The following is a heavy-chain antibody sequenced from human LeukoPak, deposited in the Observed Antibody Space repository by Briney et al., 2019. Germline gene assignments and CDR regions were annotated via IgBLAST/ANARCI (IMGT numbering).Heavy chain of an antibody. J-gene: IGHJ4*02. D-gene: IGHD6-13*01. CDR2: IYTSGST. CDR3: ARQYPPGSWTYYFDY. V-gene: IGHV4-4*07. Sequence: SETLSLTCTVSGGSISSYYWSWIRQPAGKGLEWIGRIYTSGSTDYNPSLKSRVTISVDTSKNQFSLKLSSVTAADTAVYYCARQYPPGSWTYYFDYWGQGTLVTVSS. CDR1: GGSISSYY.